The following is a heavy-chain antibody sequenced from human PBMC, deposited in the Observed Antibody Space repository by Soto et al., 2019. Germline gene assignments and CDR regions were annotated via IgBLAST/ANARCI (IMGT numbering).Heavy chain of an antibody. CDR1: GYTLSRSG. J-gene: IGHJ6*02. Sequence: VQLVQSGAEVKKPGASVKVSCKASGYTLSRSGISWVRQAPGQGLEWMGWISTYNGDTNYAQKVQGRGTMTTDTSTSTAVMELMSLRSDDAALYYCAIGGSVPYYYYGLGVWCQGATVTVSS. V-gene: IGHV1-18*01. CDR2: ISTYNGDT. D-gene: IGHD1-26*01. CDR3: AIGGSVPYYYYGLGV.